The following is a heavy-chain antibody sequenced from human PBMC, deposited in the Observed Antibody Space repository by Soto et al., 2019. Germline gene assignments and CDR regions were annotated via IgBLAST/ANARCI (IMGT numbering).Heavy chain of an antibody. J-gene: IGHJ4*02. CDR3: AKGGAEDDY. Sequence: QVQLVQSGAEVKKPGSSVKVSCKASGGTFSSYALSWVRQAPGQGLEWMGGIIPMSGATNYAQKFQGRVTCTAADSTNTAHPELTSLRSEDTAVYYCAKGGAEDDYWGPATLVTVSS. CDR1: GGTFSSYA. D-gene: IGHD1-26*01. CDR2: IIPMSGAT. V-gene: IGHV1-69*12.